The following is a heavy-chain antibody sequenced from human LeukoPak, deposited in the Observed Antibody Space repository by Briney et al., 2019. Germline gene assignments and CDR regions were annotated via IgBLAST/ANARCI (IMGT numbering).Heavy chain of an antibody. V-gene: IGHV4-4*02. J-gene: IGHJ6*02. Sequence: SETLSLTCAVSGDSISSSNWWSWVRQPPGKGLEWIGEIYHSGSTNYNPSLQSRVAIPVDKSNNQLSLEVSSVTAADTAVYYCARGLSLNPGYYYYGMDVWGQGTTVAVSS. D-gene: IGHD5/OR15-5a*01. CDR3: ARGLSLNPGYYYYGMDV. CDR2: IYHSGST. CDR1: GDSISSSNW.